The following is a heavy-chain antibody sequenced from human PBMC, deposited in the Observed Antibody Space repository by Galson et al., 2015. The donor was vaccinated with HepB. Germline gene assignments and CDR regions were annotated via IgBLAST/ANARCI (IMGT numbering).Heavy chain of an antibody. CDR1: GYTLTELS. CDR2: FDPEDGET. D-gene: IGHD6-19*01. CDR3: ATRPSIAVAAHDAFDI. J-gene: IGHJ3*02. V-gene: IGHV1-24*01. Sequence: CTVSGYTLTELSMHWVRQAPGKGLEWMGGFDPEDGETIYAQKFQGRVTMTEDTSTDTAYMELSSLRSEDTAVYYCATRPSIAVAAHDAFDIWGQGTMVTVSS.